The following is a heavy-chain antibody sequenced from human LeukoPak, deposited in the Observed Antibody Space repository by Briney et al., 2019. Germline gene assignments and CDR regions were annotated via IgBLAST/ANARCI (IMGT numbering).Heavy chain of an antibody. CDR2: IYHSGST. D-gene: IGHD3-22*01. J-gene: IGHJ6*03. CDR3: ARGVVVVITHYYYYMDV. V-gene: IGHV4-30-2*01. Sequence: SETLSLTCTVSGGSISSGGYYWSWIRQPPGKGLEWIGYIYHSGSTYYNPSLKSRVTISVDRSKNQFSLKLSSVTAADTAVYYCARGVVVVITHYYYYMDVWGKGTTVTVSS. CDR1: GGSISSGGYY.